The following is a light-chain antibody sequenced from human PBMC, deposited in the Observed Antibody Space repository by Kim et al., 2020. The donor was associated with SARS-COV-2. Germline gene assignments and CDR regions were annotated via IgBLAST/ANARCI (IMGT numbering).Light chain of an antibody. CDR2: GAS. Sequence: DLQMTQSPSSLSASVGDRVTLTCRASQDIAYYLAWYQQKPGKVPQLLIYGASTLQSGVPSRFSGSGSGTEFTLTINSLQPEDVATYYCQKYDSVPLPFGGGTKVDIK. CDR3: QKYDSVPLP. V-gene: IGKV1-27*01. J-gene: IGKJ4*01. CDR1: QDIAYY.